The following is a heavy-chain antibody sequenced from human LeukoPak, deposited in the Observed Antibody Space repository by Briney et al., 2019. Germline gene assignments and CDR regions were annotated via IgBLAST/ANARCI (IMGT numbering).Heavy chain of an antibody. V-gene: IGHV3-53*01. D-gene: IGHD1-26*01. CDR2: IYSGGST. CDR3: ARDLRDSRGSYGSDY. J-gene: IGHJ4*02. Sequence: GGSLRLSCGASGFXVSTNYMSWVRQAPGKGLEWVSVIYSGGSTHYADSVKGRFTISRDNSKNTLYLQMNNLRPEDTAVYFCARDLRDSRGSYGSDYWGQGTLVTVSS. CDR1: GFXVSTNY.